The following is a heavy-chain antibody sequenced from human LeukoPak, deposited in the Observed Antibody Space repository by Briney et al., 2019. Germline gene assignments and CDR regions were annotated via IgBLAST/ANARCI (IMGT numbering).Heavy chain of an antibody. J-gene: IGHJ6*03. CDR2: TYTSGST. D-gene: IGHD6-13*01. CDR1: GGSINSGSYY. V-gene: IGHV4-61*02. CDR3: ARAAASTGGVFYYYYYMDV. Sequence: SETLSLTCTVSGGSINSGSYYWSWIRQPAGKGLEWIGRTYTSGSTNYNPSLKSRVTISVDTSKNQVSLKLSSVTAADTAVYYCARAAASTGGVFYYYYYMDVWGKGTTVTVSS.